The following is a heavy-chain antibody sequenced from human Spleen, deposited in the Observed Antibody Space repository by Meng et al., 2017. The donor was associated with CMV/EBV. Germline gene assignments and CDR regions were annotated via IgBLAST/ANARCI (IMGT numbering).Heavy chain of an antibody. CDR1: GGSFSGYY. CDR3: ARGPLDTAMATTTDFDY. V-gene: IGHV4-34*01. J-gene: IGHJ4*02. D-gene: IGHD5-18*01. CDR2: INHSGST. Sequence: YGGSFSGYYWSWIRQPPGKGLEWIGEINHSGSTNYNPSLKSRVTISVDTSKNQFSLKLSSVTAADTAVYYCARGPLDTAMATTTDFDYWGQGTLVTVSS.